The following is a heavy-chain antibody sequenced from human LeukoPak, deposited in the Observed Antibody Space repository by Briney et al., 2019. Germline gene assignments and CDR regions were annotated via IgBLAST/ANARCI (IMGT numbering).Heavy chain of an antibody. CDR3: ARSESGLGYCSGGNCYSFDY. V-gene: IGHV3-23*01. D-gene: IGHD2-15*01. CDR1: GFTFSSYS. J-gene: IGHJ4*02. CDR2: ISGSGGST. Sequence: GGSLRLSCAASGFTFSSYSMSWVRQAPGKGLEWVSLISGSGGSTYYADSVKGRFTISRDNSKNTLYLQMDSLRADDTAVYYCARSESGLGYCSGGNCYSFDYWGQGTQVTVSS.